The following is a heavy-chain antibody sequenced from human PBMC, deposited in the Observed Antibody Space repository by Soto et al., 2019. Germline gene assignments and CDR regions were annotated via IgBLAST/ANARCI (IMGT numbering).Heavy chain of an antibody. J-gene: IGHJ6*02. Sequence: ASVKVSCKASGYTFTSYAMHWVRQAPGQRLEWMGWINAGNGNTKYSQKCQGRVTITRDTSASTAYMELSSLRSEDMAVYYCARDHDGTGTTYGMDVWGQGTTVTVSS. V-gene: IGHV1-3*01. D-gene: IGHD1-7*01. CDR3: ARDHDGTGTTYGMDV. CDR1: GYTFTSYA. CDR2: INAGNGNT.